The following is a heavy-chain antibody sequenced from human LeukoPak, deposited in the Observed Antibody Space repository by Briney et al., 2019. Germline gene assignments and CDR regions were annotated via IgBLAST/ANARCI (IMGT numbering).Heavy chain of an antibody. CDR1: GGTFSSYA. CDR3: ARVSDFWSGNYYYYYMDV. J-gene: IGHJ6*03. V-gene: IGHV1-69*05. CDR2: IIPIFGTA. D-gene: IGHD3-3*01. Sequence: SVKVSRKASGGTFSSYAISWVRQAPGQGLEWMGGIIPIFGTANYAQKFQGRVTITTDESTSTAYMELSSLRSEDTAVYYCARVSDFWSGNYYYYYMDVWGKGTTVTVSS.